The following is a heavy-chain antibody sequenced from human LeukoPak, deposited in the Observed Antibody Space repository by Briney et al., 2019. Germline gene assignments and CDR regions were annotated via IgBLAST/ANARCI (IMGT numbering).Heavy chain of an antibody. Sequence: SETLSLTCAVYGGSFSGYYWSWIRPPPGKGLEWIGEINHSGSTNYNPSLKSRVTISVDTSKDQFSLKLSSVTAADTAVYYCARPRNDYGDYRDAFDIWGQGTMVTVSS. CDR3: ARPRNDYGDYRDAFDI. D-gene: IGHD4-17*01. CDR2: INHSGST. V-gene: IGHV4-34*01. CDR1: GGSFSGYY. J-gene: IGHJ3*02.